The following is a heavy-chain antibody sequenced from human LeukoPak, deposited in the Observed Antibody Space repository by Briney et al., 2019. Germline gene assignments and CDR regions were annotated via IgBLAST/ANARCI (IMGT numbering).Heavy chain of an antibody. CDR1: GDSISYFY. CDR2: IYTSGST. D-gene: IGHD2-21*02. CDR3: AREVVVTAFVDY. Sequence: PSETLSLTCSVSGDSISYFYWSWIRQAAGKGLEWIGRIYTSGSTNYNPSLKSRVTISVDTSKNQFSLKLSSVTAADTAVYYCAREVVVTAFVDYWGQGTLVTVSS. J-gene: IGHJ4*02. V-gene: IGHV4-4*07.